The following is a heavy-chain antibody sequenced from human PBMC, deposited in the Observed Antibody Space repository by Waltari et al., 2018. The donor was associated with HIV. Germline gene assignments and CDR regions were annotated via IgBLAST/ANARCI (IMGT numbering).Heavy chain of an antibody. J-gene: IGHJ5*02. CDR3: ARGNAWFDT. CDR1: GPSVLKSGYF. CDR2: VYYTGNT. D-gene: IGHD2-21*01. Sequence: QVHLQESGPGLLEPAETLSLPCSVFGPSVLKSGYFWSWIRQSSGQAPEWIGYVYYTGNTDYNPSLKSRVNISLDTNQFSLTLKSVTSADTAVYYCARGNAWFDTWGQGAPV. V-gene: IGHV4-61*08.